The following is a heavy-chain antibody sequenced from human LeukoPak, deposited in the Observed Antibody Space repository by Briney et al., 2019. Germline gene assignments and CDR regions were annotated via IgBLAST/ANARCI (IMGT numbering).Heavy chain of an antibody. CDR2: ISSRSSYI. D-gene: IGHD3-22*01. V-gene: IGHV3-21*01. Sequence: GGSLRLSCAASGFTFSSYSMNWVRQAPGKGLEWVSSISSRSSYIYYADSVKGRFTVSRDNAKNSLYLQMNSLRAKDTAVYYCARDQDSSGYYYGGAFDIWGQGTTVTVSS. CDR1: GFTFSSYS. CDR3: ARDQDSSGYYYGGAFDI. J-gene: IGHJ3*02.